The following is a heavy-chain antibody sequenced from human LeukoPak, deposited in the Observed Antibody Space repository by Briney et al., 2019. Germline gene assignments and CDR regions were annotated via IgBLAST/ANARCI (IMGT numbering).Heavy chain of an antibody. CDR1: GGTFSSYA. CDR3: ATALGYCSSTSCYTLGGMDV. J-gene: IGHJ6*02. CDR2: IIPIFGTA. V-gene: IGHV1-69*13. D-gene: IGHD2-2*02. Sequence: GASVKFSCKASGGTFSSYAISWVRQAPGQGLEWMGGIIPIFGTANYAQKFQGRVTITADESTSTAYMELSSLRSEDTAVYYCATALGYCSSTSCYTLGGMDVWGQGTTVTVSS.